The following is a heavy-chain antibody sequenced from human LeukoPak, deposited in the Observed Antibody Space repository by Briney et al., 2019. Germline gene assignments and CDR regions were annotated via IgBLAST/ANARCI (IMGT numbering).Heavy chain of an antibody. CDR3: SRSLNY. J-gene: IGHJ4*02. V-gene: IGHV3-7*01. CDR2: IKEDGRVT. Sequence: GGSLRLSCAASGFTFSTSWMEWVGQAPGKGVEGVAHIKEDGRVTQYVESAKGGLTISRDKDRSSLYLQMDGLRVEDTAIYYCSRSLNYWGPGILVTVSS. CDR1: GFTFSTSW.